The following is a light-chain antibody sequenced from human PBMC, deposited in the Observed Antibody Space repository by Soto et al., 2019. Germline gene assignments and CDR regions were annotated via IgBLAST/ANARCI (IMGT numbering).Light chain of an antibody. CDR3: QQYYSYPYT. Sequence: AIRMTQSPSSFSASTGDRVTITCRASQGISSYLAWYQEKPGKAPKLLIYAASTLQSGVPSRFSGSGSGTDVTLTISCLQSEDFETYYSQQYYSYPYTFGQGTKLEIK. V-gene: IGKV1-8*01. CDR1: QGISSY. CDR2: AAS. J-gene: IGKJ2*01.